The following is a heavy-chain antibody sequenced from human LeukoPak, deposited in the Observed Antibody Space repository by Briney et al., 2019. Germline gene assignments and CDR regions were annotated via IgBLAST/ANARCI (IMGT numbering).Heavy chain of an antibody. J-gene: IGHJ6*02. CDR1: GFTFTTNA. D-gene: IGHD6-6*01. CDR3: VKDPYTSSSGGPYAMDV. V-gene: IGHV3-23*01. CDR2: ISGRTGAT. Sequence: GGSLRLSCAASGFTFTTNAMSWVRQAPGKGLEWVSAISGRTGATYYADSEKGRFTISRDNSKSTLYLQMDSLRAEDTAVYYCVKDPYTSSSGGPYAMDVWGQGTTVTVSS.